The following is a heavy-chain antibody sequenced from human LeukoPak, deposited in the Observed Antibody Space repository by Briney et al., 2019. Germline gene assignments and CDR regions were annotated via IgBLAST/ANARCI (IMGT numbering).Heavy chain of an antibody. Sequence: GGSLRLSCAASGFSVSSNYMNWVRQTPGKGLEWVSIIHSSGSTFYADSVKGRFTVSRDDPKNTVYLQMNSLRAEDTAVYYCARSLFFDHWGQGTLVTVSS. CDR2: IHSSGST. CDR1: GFSVSSNY. J-gene: IGHJ4*02. CDR3: ARSLFFDH. V-gene: IGHV3-53*01. D-gene: IGHD2-21*01.